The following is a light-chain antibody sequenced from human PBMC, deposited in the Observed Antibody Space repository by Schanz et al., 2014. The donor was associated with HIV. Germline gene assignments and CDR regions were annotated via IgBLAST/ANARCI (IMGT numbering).Light chain of an antibody. J-gene: IGKJ2*01. CDR1: EGIRTW. CDR3: QQYTPYSHT. Sequence: DIQMTPSPSRLSASVGDSVTITCRASEGIRTWLAWYQQKPGKAPELLIYEASTLKSGVPLRFSGSGSGTEFALTISSLQPDDFATYYCQQYTPYSHTFGQGTTLEI. CDR2: EAS. V-gene: IGKV1-5*03.